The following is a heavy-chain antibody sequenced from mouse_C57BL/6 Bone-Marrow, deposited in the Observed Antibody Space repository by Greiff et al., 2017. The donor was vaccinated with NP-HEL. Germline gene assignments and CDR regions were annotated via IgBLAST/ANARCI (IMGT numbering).Heavy chain of an antibody. D-gene: IGHD1-1*01. Sequence: VQLQQSGAELVKPGASVKMSRKASGYTFTTYPIEWMKQSHGKCLEWIGNFYPYNDDTKYNEKFKGKATLTVEKSSSTVYLDLSRLTSDASAVYYCARRSNFDYAMDYWGQGTSVTVSS. CDR3: ARRSNFDYAMDY. J-gene: IGHJ4*01. CDR1: GYTFTTYP. CDR2: FYPYNDDT. V-gene: IGHV1-47*01.